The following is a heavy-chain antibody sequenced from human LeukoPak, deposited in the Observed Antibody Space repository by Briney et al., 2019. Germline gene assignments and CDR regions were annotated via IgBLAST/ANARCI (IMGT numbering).Heavy chain of an antibody. D-gene: IGHD3-3*01. CDR2: IDPDGGGT. CDR1: GYTFTDYY. V-gene: IGHV1-2*02. CDR3: ARVSGRSGPFEY. Sequence: ASVKVSCKASGYTFTDYYMHWVRQAPGQGPEWMGWIDPDGGGTNYAQMFQGRVTMTRDTSISTAYMELSSLRSDDTAIYYCARVSGRSGPFEYWGQGTLVTVSS. J-gene: IGHJ4*02.